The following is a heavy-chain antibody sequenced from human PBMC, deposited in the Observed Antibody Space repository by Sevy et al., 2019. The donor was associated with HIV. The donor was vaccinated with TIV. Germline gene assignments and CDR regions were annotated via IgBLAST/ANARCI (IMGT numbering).Heavy chain of an antibody. J-gene: IGHJ6*02. CDR1: GFPFNDHA. CDR2: ISWNSRNI. V-gene: IGHV3-9*01. CDR3: AKDINRGCDGVNCYSYYYYFYGLDV. D-gene: IGHD2-21*01. Sequence: GGSLRLSCAASGFPFNDHAMHWVRQVPGKGLEWVSGISWNSRNIGYADSVKGRFTISRDNARIFGYLEMNSLRPEDTAFYYCAKDINRGCDGVNCYSYYYYFYGLDVWGQGTTVTVSS.